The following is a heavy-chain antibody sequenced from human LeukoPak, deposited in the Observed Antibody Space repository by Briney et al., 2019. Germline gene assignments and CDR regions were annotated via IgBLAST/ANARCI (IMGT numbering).Heavy chain of an antibody. J-gene: IGHJ4*02. CDR1: GYTFTGYY. CDR2: INPNSGGT. D-gene: IGHD3-3*01. V-gene: IGHV1-2*02. CDR3: ARDEHYDFWSGRTPFDY. Sequence: ASVKVSCKASGYTFTGYYMHWVRQAPGQGLEWMGWINPNSGGTNYAQKFQGRVTMTRDTSISTAYMELSRLRSDDTAVYYYARDEHYDFWSGRTPFDYWGQGTLVTVSS.